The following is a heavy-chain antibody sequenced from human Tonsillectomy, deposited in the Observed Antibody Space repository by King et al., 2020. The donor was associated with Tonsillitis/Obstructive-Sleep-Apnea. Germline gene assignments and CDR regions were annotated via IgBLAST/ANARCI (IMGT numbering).Heavy chain of an antibody. D-gene: IGHD3-3*01. CDR2: IRSKAYGGTT. Sequence: VQLVESGGGLVKPGRSLRLSCTASGFTFGDYAMSWFRQAPGKGLEWVGFIRSKAYGGTTEYAASVKSRLTISRDDSKSIAYLQMNSLKTEDTAVYYCTRDTYYDFWSGTGDAFDIWGQGTMVTVSS. V-gene: IGHV3-49*05. CDR3: TRDTYYDFWSGTGDAFDI. J-gene: IGHJ3*02. CDR1: GFTFGDYA.